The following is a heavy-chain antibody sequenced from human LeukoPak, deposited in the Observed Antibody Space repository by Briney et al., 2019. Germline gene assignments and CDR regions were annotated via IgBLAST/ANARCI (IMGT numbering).Heavy chain of an antibody. CDR1: GFTFSSYE. CDR2: ISSSGSTI. V-gene: IGHV3-48*03. D-gene: IGHD5-24*01. J-gene: IGHJ6*03. Sequence: GGSLRLSCAASGFTFSSYEMNWVRQAPGEGLEWVSYISSSGSTIYYADSVKGRFTISRDNAKNSLYLQMNSLRAEDTAVYYCARVFVATINYYYYYMDVWGKGTTVTVSS. CDR3: ARVFVATINYYYYYMDV.